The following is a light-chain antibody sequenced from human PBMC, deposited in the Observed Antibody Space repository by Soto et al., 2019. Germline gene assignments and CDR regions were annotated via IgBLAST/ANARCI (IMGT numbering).Light chain of an antibody. CDR2: GAS. J-gene: IGKJ1*01. CDR3: QQYKSSST. Sequence: EIVLTQSPGTLSLSPGERATLSCRASQSVSSSYLAWYQQKPGQAPRLLIYGASSRATGIPDRFSGSGSGTEFTLTITSLQPDDFGVYYCQQYKSSSTFGQGTKVDIK. CDR1: QSVSSSY. V-gene: IGKV3-20*01.